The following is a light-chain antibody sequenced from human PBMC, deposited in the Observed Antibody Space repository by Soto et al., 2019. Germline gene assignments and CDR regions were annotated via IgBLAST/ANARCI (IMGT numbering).Light chain of an antibody. CDR3: SSYTSSSILV. J-gene: IGLJ1*01. CDR2: EVT. Sequence: QSALTQPASVSGSPGQSITISCTGTSSDVGGYNSVSWYQQHPGKAPKLVIYEVTNRPSGISNRFSGSKSGNTASLTISGLQAEDEADYYCSSYTSSSILVFGTGTKVTVL. CDR1: SSDVGGYNS. V-gene: IGLV2-14*01.